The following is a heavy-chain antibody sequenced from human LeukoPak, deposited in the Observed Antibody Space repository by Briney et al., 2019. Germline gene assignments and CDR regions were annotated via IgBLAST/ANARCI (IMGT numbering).Heavy chain of an antibody. CDR1: GFTFSSYA. CDR3: AKDYYYGSGSYYNPYYFDY. CDR2: ISGSGGST. J-gene: IGHJ4*02. D-gene: IGHD3-10*01. Sequence: GGSLRLSCGASGFTFSSYAMSWVRQAPGKGLEWVSAISGSGGSTYYAASVKGRFTISRDNSKNTLYLQMNSLRAEDSAVYYCAKDYYYGSGSYYNPYYFDYWGQGTLVTVSS. V-gene: IGHV3-23*01.